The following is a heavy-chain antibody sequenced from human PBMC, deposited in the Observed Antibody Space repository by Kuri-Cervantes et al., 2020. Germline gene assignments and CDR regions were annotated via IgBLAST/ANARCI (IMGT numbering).Heavy chain of an antibody. CDR3: ARDPVKYSSGWYFDY. V-gene: IGHV3-9*01. D-gene: IGHD6-19*01. Sequence: GGSLRLSCAASGFTFDDYAMHWVRQAPGKGLEWVSGIRWNSGNIDYADSVRGRFTISRDNAKNSLYLQMNSLSAEDTAVYYCARDPVKYSSGWYFDYWGQGTLVTVSS. J-gene: IGHJ4*02. CDR2: IRWNSGNI. CDR1: GFTFDDYA.